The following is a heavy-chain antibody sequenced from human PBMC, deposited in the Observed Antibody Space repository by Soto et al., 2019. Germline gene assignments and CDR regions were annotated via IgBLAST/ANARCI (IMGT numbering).Heavy chain of an antibody. CDR3: ARAGFSYGHLLF. D-gene: IGHD3-10*01. Sequence: SETLSLTCNVSGGPIKTGDYYWNWIRQPPGKGLEWIGYVFYSGATNYSPSLKSRAAISMDTSKNQFSLSLTSVTAADTAVYYCARAGFSYGHLLFWGQGIRVTDS. CDR1: GGPIKTGDYY. V-gene: IGHV4-30-4*01. CDR2: VFYSGAT. J-gene: IGHJ4*02.